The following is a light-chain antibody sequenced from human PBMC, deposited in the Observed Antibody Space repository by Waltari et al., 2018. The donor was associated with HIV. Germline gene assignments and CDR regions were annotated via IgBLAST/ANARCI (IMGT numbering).Light chain of an antibody. CDR1: QGVGSY. V-gene: IGKV1-12*01. Sequence: DIQMTQSPSFVSASVGDRVTITCRAGQGVGSYLAWFQQKPGKAPNLLIYGASTLQSGVPSRFSGSGSGTDFTLTISTLQPEDFATYYCQQANSLPYTFGQGTKLDIK. CDR3: QQANSLPYT. CDR2: GAS. J-gene: IGKJ2*01.